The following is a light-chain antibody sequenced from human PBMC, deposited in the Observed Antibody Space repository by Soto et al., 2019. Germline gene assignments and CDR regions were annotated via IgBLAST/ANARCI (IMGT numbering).Light chain of an antibody. J-gene: IGLJ2*01. CDR1: SGGIASNY. CDR3: QSYDSTTLI. Sequence: NFMLTQPHSVSESPGKTVTISCTRSSGGIASNYVQWYQQRPGSAPTTVIYEHNQRPSGVPDRFSGSTDGSSNSASLTISGLQTEGEADYYCQSYDSTTLIFGGGTKLTVL. CDR2: EHN. V-gene: IGLV6-57*04.